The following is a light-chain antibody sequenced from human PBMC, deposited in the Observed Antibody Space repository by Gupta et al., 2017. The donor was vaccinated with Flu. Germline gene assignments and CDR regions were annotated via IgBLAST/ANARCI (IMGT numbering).Light chain of an antibody. Sequence: DIVMTQSPDSLAVSLGERATINCKSSQSVLYSSNNKNYLAWYQQKPGQPPKLLIYWASTREAGVPYRFSGSGSGTDFTLTISSLQAEDVAVYYCQQEDSTPFTFGRGTKVDIK. CDR1: QSVLYSSNNKNY. J-gene: IGKJ4*01. V-gene: IGKV4-1*01. CDR2: WAS. CDR3: QQEDSTPFT.